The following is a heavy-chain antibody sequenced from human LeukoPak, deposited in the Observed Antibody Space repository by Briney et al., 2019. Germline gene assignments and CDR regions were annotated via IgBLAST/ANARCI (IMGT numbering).Heavy chain of an antibody. CDR1: GYTFTGYY. V-gene: IGHV1-2*02. D-gene: IGHD6-6*01. CDR2: INPYSGGT. CDR3: GRKSAARKTSEFDY. Sequence: ASVKVSCKASGYTFTGYYMHWVRQAPGQGLEWMGWINPYSGGTNYAQKFQGRVTMTRDTSISTAYMELSKLTFDDTAVYYCGRKSAARKTSEFDYWGQGTLVTVSS. J-gene: IGHJ4*02.